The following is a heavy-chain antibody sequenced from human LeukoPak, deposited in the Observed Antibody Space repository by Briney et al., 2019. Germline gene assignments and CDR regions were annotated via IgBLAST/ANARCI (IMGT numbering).Heavy chain of an antibody. J-gene: IGHJ4*02. D-gene: IGHD6-6*01. CDR3: ARVSSSAIFDY. CDR1: GFTFSNYA. V-gene: IGHV3-7*01. CDR2: IKQDGSEK. Sequence: PGGSLRLSRTASGFTFSNYAMSWVRPAPGKGVEWVANIKQDGSEKYYVDSVKGRFTISRDNAKNSLYLQMNSLRAEDTAVYYCARVSSSAIFDYWGQGTLVTVSS.